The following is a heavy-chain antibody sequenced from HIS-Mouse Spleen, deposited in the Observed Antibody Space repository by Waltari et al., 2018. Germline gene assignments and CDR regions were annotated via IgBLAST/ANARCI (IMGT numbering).Heavy chain of an antibody. D-gene: IGHD6-19*01. CDR2: ISYDGSNK. CDR3: AKASSGWLDY. V-gene: IGHV3-30*18. CDR1: GFTFSSYG. J-gene: IGHJ4*02. Sequence: QVQLVESGGGVVQPGRSLRLSCAASGFTFSSYGGHWVRQDPGKGREWVAVISYDGSNKYYADSVKGRFTISRDNSKNTLYLQMNSLRAEDTAVYYCAKASSGWLDYWGQGTLVTVSS.